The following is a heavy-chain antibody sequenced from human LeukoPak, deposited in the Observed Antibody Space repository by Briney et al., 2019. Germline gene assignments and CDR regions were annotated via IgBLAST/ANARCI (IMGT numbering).Heavy chain of an antibody. CDR1: GGSFSGYY. V-gene: IGHV4-34*01. CDR2: INHSGST. J-gene: IGHJ4*02. CDR3: ARHVSNDYVWGSYRYTGPHFDY. Sequence: SETLSLTCAVYGGSFSGYYWSWIRQPPGKGLEWIGEINHSGSTNYNPSLKSRVTISVDTSKNQFSLKLSSVTAADTAVYYCARHVSNDYVWGSYRYTGPHFDYWGQGTLVTVSS. D-gene: IGHD3-16*02.